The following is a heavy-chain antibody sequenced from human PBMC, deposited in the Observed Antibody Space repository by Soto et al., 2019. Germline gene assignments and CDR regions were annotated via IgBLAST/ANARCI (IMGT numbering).Heavy chain of an antibody. D-gene: IGHD3-10*01. Sequence: QVQLQQWGAGLLKPSETLSLTCAVYGGSFSGYYWSWIRQPPGKGLEWIGEINHSGSTNHNPSLKSRVTISVDTSKNQFSLKLSSVTAADTAVYYCARGIGGLLWFGEYNNDAFDIWGQGTMVTVSS. CDR1: GGSFSGYY. V-gene: IGHV4-34*01. J-gene: IGHJ3*02. CDR2: INHSGST. CDR3: ARGIGGLLWFGEYNNDAFDI.